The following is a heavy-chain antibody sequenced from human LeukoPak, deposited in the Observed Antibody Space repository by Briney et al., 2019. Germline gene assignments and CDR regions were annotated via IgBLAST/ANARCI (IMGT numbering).Heavy chain of an antibody. V-gene: IGHV3-23*01. CDR1: GFTFSDYY. J-gene: IGHJ4*02. D-gene: IGHD2/OR15-2a*01. CDR2: ISGSGGST. Sequence: QPGGSLRLSCAASGFTFSDYYMSWIRQAPGKGLEWVSAISGSGGSTYYADSVKGRFTISRDNSKNTLYLQMNSLRAEDTAVYYCAPRIGFEGYWGQGTLVTVSS. CDR3: APRIGFEGY.